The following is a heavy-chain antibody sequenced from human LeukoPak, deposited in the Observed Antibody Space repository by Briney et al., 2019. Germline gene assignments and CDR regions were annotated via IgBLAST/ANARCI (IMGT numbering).Heavy chain of an antibody. CDR1: GYTFTSYA. CDR2: INTNTGNP. CDR3: ASPTTVTTPYYYYYMDV. D-gene: IGHD4-17*01. V-gene: IGHV7-4-1*02. Sequence: ASVKVSCKASGYTFTSYAMNWVRQAPGQGLEWMGWINTNTGNPTYAQGFTGRFAFSLDTSVSTAYLQISSLKAEDTAVYYCASPTTVTTPYYYYYMDVWGKGTTVTVSS. J-gene: IGHJ6*03.